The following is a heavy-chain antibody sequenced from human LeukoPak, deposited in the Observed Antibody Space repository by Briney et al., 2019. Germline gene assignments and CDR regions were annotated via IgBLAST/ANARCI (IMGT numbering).Heavy chain of an antibody. CDR1: GGSISSSSYY. J-gene: IGHJ5*02. Sequence: SETLSLTCIVSGGSISSSSYYWGWIRQPPGKGLEWIGSIYYSGSTYYNPSLKSRVTISVDTSKNQFSLKLSSVTAADTAVYYCARTAQNPHLNYDSSGYGRPNWFDPWGQGTLVTVSS. CDR3: ARTAQNPHLNYDSSGYGRPNWFDP. D-gene: IGHD3-22*01. V-gene: IGHV4-39*07. CDR2: IYYSGST.